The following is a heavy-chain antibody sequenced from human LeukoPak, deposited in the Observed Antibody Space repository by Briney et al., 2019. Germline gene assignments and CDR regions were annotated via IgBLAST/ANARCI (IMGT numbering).Heavy chain of an antibody. D-gene: IGHD4-17*01. CDR1: GYTFTGYY. CDR2: INAGNGNT. V-gene: IGHV1-3*03. J-gene: IGHJ4*02. Sequence: ASVKVSCKASGYTFTGYYMHWVRQAPGQGLEWMGWINAGNGNTKYSQAFQDRVAITRDTSASTAYMELSSLRSEDMAVYYCAKVAARYGDSYFDYWGQGTLVTVSS. CDR3: AKVAARYGDSYFDY.